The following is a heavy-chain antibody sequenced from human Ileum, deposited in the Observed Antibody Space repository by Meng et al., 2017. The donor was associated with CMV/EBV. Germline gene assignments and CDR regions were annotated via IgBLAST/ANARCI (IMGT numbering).Heavy chain of an antibody. Sequence: HVPLQQLGAGVLKPSETLSLTCAVFGGSFTDYYWTWFRQSPGKGLEWIGENTHSGRAYYSSSLTGRATISVDMSKYQFSLKLPSVTAADTAIYYCARGLASGWPDYWGQGTLVTVSS. CDR3: ARGLASGWPDY. CDR2: NTHSGRA. CDR1: GGSFTDYY. J-gene: IGHJ4*02. V-gene: IGHV4-34*01. D-gene: IGHD3-10*01.